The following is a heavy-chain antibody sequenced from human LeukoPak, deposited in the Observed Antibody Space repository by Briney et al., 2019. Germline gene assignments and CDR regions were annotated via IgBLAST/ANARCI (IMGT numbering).Heavy chain of an antibody. Sequence: TSKTLSLTCSVSGVSISTYYWIWIRQPPAKGLEWMGFFSYSGSTKYNPSLKSRVTMSVDTSKNQFSLKLNSVTAADTAVYYCARMYSGTSYYFDYWGQGTLVTVSS. CDR3: ARMYSGTSYYFDY. V-gene: IGHV4-59*01. CDR1: GVSISTYY. CDR2: FSYSGST. J-gene: IGHJ4*02. D-gene: IGHD1-26*01.